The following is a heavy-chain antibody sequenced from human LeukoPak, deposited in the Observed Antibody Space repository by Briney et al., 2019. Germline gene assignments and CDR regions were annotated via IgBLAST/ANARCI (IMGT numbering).Heavy chain of an antibody. CDR1: GFTFSSYA. CDR2: ISVSGGSP. D-gene: IGHD3-10*01. CDR3: AKFPAPYGSGSYY. Sequence: GGSLRLSCAASGFTFSSYAMSWVRQAPAQGLEWVSTISVSGGSPYYADSVKGRFTISRDNSKNTLYLQMSSLGAEDTAVYYCAKFPAPYGSGSYYWGQGTLVTVSS. J-gene: IGHJ4*02. V-gene: IGHV3-23*01.